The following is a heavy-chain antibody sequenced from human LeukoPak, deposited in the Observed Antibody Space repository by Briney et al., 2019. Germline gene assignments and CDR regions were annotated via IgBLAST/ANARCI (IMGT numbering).Heavy chain of an antibody. CDR1: GYTFTSYG. J-gene: IGHJ4*02. V-gene: IGHV1-18*01. D-gene: IGHD3-10*01. CDR2: ISAYNGNT. Sequence: GASVKVSCKASGYTFTSYGISWVRQAPGQGLEWMGWISAYNGNTNYAQKLQDRVTMTTDTSTGTAYMELRSLRSDDTAVYYCARVNRLVLWFGPQTPHFDYWGQGTLVTVSS. CDR3: ARVNRLVLWFGPQTPHFDY.